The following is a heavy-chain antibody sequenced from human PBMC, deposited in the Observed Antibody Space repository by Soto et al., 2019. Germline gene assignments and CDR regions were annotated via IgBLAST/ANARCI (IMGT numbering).Heavy chain of an antibody. J-gene: IGHJ4*02. CDR1: GFTFSNAW. Sequence: GGSLRLSCAASGFTFSNAWMSWVRQAPGKGLEWVGRIKSKTDGGTTDYAAPVKGRFTISRDDSKNTLYLQMNSLKTEDTAVYYCITDPYIVLMVYAMADYWGQGTLVTVSS. D-gene: IGHD2-8*01. V-gene: IGHV3-15*01. CDR3: ITDPYIVLMVYAMADY. CDR2: IKSKTDGGTT.